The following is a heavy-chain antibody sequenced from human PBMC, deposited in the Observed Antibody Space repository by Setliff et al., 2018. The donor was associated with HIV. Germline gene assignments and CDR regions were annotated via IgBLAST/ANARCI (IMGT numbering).Heavy chain of an antibody. J-gene: IGHJ4*02. D-gene: IGHD1-7*01. CDR1: GGSIIGHNYY. V-gene: IGHV4-61*02. Sequence: SETLSLTCTVSGGSIIGHNYYWSWIRQPAGKALEWIGRIYSSGSNTYNPSLKSRVIMSVDTSKNQFSLKLSSVTAADTATYYCLLDVPLILRTSPPLWGQGTPVTVSS. CDR3: LLDVPLILRTSPPL. CDR2: IYSSGSN.